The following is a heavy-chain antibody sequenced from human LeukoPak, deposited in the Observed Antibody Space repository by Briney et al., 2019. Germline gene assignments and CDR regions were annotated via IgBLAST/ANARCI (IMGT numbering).Heavy chain of an antibody. J-gene: IGHJ5*02. CDR2: INHSGST. Sequence: SETLSLTCAVYGGSFSGYYWSWIRQPPGKGLEWIGEINHSGSTNYNPSLKSRVTISVDTSKNQFSLKLSSVTAADTAVYYCGRDGFGEWYNWFDPWGQGTLVTVSS. D-gene: IGHD3-10*01. CDR3: GRDGFGEWYNWFDP. V-gene: IGHV4-34*01. CDR1: GGSFSGYY.